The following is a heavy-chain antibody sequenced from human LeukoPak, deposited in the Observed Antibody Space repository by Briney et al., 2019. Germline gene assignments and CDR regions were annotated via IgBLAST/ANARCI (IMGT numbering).Heavy chain of an antibody. CDR3: VRGADMNYNFENSFYFDS. J-gene: IGHJ4*02. CDR1: GFTMMNSG. V-gene: IGHV3-33*01. CDR2: IWYDGSQR. D-gene: IGHD3-3*01. Sequence: GRSLRLSCAVAGFTMMNSGVHWVRQAPGKGLEWVAVIWYDGSQRHYMDSVKGRFAISRENSMNTLSLEMNGLRVDDTAVYYCVRGADMNYNFENSFYFDSWGQGALVIVSS.